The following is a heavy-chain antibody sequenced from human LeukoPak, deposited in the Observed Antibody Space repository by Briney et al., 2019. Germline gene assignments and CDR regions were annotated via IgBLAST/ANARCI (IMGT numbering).Heavy chain of an antibody. J-gene: IGHJ4*02. CDR2: INTYNGNT. CDR3: ATNYYESSGYYSIDY. V-gene: IGHV1-18*01. CDR1: VYTFTRNG. Sequence: ASVKVSCKASVYTFTRNGISWVRQAPGQGLEWMGWINTYNGNTDYAQKLQGRVTMTTDTSTSTAYMELRSLRSDDTALYYCATNYYESSGYYSIDYWGQGTLVTVSS. D-gene: IGHD3-22*01.